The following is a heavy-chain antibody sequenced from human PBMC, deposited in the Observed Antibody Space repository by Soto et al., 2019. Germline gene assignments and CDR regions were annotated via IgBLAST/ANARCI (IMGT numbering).Heavy chain of an antibody. D-gene: IGHD3-3*01. CDR2: IGTSSSTM. Sequence: DVQLVESGGGLVQPGGSLRLSCAASGFTFISYTMNWVRQAPGKGLEWISHIGTSSSTMFYADSVKGRFTISRDNAKNSLYLQMNSLRDEDTAVYFCARDWTYAFDIWGQGTMLTVSS. CDR1: GFTFISYT. V-gene: IGHV3-48*02. J-gene: IGHJ3*02. CDR3: ARDWTYAFDI.